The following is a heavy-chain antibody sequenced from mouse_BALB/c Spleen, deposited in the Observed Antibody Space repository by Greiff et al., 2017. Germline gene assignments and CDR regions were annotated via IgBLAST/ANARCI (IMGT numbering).Heavy chain of an antibody. Sequence: QVQLQQSGAELAKPGASVKMSCKASGYTFTSYWMHWVKQRPGQGLEWIGYINPSNGYTEYNQKFKDKATLTADKSSSTAYMQLSSLTSEDSAVYYCARSPLNCYGSNDFDYWGQGTPLTVSS. CDR2: INPSNGYT. D-gene: IGHD1-1*01. J-gene: IGHJ2*01. CDR3: ARSPLNCYGSNDFDY. CDR1: GYTFTSYW. V-gene: IGHV1-7*01.